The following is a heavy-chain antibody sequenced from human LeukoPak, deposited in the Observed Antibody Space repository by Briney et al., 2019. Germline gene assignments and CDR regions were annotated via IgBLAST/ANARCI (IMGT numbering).Heavy chain of an antibody. Sequence: PSETLSLTCTVSGGSINNYYWSWIRQPPGKGLEWIGYIHYSGSTNYNPSLKSRATISVDTSKSQFSLKLSSVTAADTAIYYCARGYSSSWYYFDYWGQGTLVTVSS. CDR1: GGSINNYY. CDR2: IHYSGST. CDR3: ARGYSSSWYYFDY. J-gene: IGHJ4*02. D-gene: IGHD6-13*01. V-gene: IGHV4-59*08.